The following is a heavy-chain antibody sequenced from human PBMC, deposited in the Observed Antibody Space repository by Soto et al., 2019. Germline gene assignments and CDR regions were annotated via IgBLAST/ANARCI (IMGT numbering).Heavy chain of an antibody. CDR3: AREYEDLTSNFDY. D-gene: IGHD3-3*01. CDR2: ISSTTNYI. Sequence: PGGSLRLSGAACGFSFTRYSMNWVLQAPGKGLEWVSSISSTTNYIYYGDSMKGGFTISRDNAKNSLYLEMNSLRAEDTAVYYCAREYEDLTSNFDYSGQGTLVTVSS. CDR1: GFSFTRYS. J-gene: IGHJ4*02. V-gene: IGHV3-21*06.